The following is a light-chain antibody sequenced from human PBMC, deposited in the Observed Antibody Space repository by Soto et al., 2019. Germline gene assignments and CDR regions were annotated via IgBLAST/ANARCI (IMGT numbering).Light chain of an antibody. J-gene: IGKJ1*01. CDR3: QQSYNSPQT. Sequence: DIQMTQSPSSLSASVGDEFTITCLASHTIMTYLNWYQLKPGKPPRLLIYAASSLQSGVPSRFSGSGSGTDFTLTINSLQPEDFATYSCQQSYNSPQTFGQGTKVDI. CDR2: AAS. V-gene: IGKV1-39*01. CDR1: HTIMTY.